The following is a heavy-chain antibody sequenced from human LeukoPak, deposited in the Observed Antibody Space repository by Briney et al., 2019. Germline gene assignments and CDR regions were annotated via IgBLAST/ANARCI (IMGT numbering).Heavy chain of an antibody. D-gene: IGHD2-15*01. CDR2: IYPGDSDT. Sequence: GESLKISCKGSGYSFTNYWIGWVRQMPGKGLEWMGIIYPGDSDTRYSPSFQGQVTVPADNSITTAYLQWSSLKASDTAIYYCARHEDIEVVDYWGQGTLVTVSS. J-gene: IGHJ4*02. CDR1: GYSFTNYW. V-gene: IGHV5-51*01. CDR3: ARHEDIEVVDY.